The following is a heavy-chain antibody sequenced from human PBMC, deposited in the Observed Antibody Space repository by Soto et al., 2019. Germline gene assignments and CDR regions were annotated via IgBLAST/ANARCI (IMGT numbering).Heavy chain of an antibody. CDR2: ISAYNGNT. J-gene: IGHJ4*02. D-gene: IGHD3-22*01. V-gene: IGHV1-18*01. CDR3: ARGLYYYDSSGYCDY. Sequence: GASLNVYCKAAGYTFTRYGISWGRQKRGQGLEWMGWISAYNGNTNYAQKLQGRVTVTTDTSTSTAYMELRSLRSDDTAVYYCARGLYYYDSSGYCDYWGQGTLVTVSS. CDR1: GYTFTRYG.